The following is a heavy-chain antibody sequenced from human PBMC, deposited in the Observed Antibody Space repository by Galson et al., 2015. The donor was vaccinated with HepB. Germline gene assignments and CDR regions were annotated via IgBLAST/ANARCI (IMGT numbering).Heavy chain of an antibody. D-gene: IGHD2-21*01. J-gene: IGHJ3*02. CDR3: AKGTPVVVIALLAFEI. CDR1: GFTFSSYA. V-gene: IGHV3-23*01. Sequence: SLRLSCAASGFTFSSYAMSWVRQAPGKGLEWVSAISGSGGSTYYADSVKGRFTISRDNSKNTLYLQMNSLRAEDTAVYYCAKGTPVVVIALLAFEIWGQGTMVTVSS. CDR2: ISGSGGST.